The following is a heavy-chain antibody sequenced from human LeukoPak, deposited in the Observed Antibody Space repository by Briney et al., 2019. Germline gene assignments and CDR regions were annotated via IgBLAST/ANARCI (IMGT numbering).Heavy chain of an antibody. J-gene: IGHJ4*02. D-gene: IGHD4-17*01. CDR2: IYTSGST. CDR1: GGSISSGSYY. V-gene: IGHV4-61*02. Sequence: PSETLSLTCTVSGGSISSGSYYWSWIRQPAGKGLEWIGRIYTSGSTNYNPSLKSRVTISVDTSKNQFSLKLSSVTAADTAVYYCARGHSTVTTFPLDYWGQGTLVTVSS. CDR3: ARGHSTVTTFPLDY.